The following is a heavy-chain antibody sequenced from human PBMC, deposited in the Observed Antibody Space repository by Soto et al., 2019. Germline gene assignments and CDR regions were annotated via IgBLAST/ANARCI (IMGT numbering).Heavy chain of an antibody. Sequence: QVQLVQSGAEVKKPGASVKVSCKASGYSFTSYAMHWVRQAPGQSLEWLGWINAGSGYTTYSQKLQGRVTLTRDTCATIAYMELRSLSSEVTAVYYCASGLPGYFDKWGHGTLVTVSS. CDR2: INAGSGYT. CDR3: ASGLPGYFDK. V-gene: IGHV1-3*01. CDR1: GYSFTSYA. J-gene: IGHJ4*01. D-gene: IGHD4-17*01.